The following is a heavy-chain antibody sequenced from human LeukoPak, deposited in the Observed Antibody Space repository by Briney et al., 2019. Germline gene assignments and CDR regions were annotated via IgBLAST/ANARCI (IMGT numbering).Heavy chain of an antibody. Sequence: GGSLRLSCAASGFTFSSYRMNWVRQAPGKGLEWVSSSSDSSSYIYHAESVKGRFTLYRDNAKNSVYLQMNSLRAEDTATYYCTKGENGMDVWGQGTTVTVSS. CDR2: SSDSSSYI. V-gene: IGHV3-21*01. J-gene: IGHJ6*02. CDR1: GFTFSSYR. D-gene: IGHD1-26*01. CDR3: TKGENGMDV.